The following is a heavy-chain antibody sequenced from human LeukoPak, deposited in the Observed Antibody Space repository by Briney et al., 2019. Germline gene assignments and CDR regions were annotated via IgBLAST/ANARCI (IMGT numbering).Heavy chain of an antibody. CDR1: GSTFSRSA. CDR3: ARDDGSATMGFDS. CDR2: VIPILGTT. Sequence: ASVKVSCKASGSTFSRSAISWVRQAPGQGLQWMGGVIPILGTTNYAQRFQDRVSITTDDSTSTSCMEFRSLRSVDTAVHYCARDDGSATMGFDSWGQGTLVTVSS. D-gene: IGHD1-26*01. J-gene: IGHJ4*02. V-gene: IGHV1-69*05.